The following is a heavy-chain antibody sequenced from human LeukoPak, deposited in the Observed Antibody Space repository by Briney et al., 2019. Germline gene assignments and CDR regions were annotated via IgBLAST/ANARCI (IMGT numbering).Heavy chain of an antibody. CDR3: AMTGYSSSWYSRFDC. J-gene: IGHJ4*02. CDR2: IRYDGSNK. CDR1: GFTFSSCG. V-gene: IGHV3-30*02. D-gene: IGHD6-13*01. Sequence: GGSLRLSCAASGFTFSSCGMHWVRQAPGKGLEWVAFIRYDGSNKYYADSVKGRFTISRDNSKNTLYLQMNSLRAEDTAVYYCAMTGYSSSWYSRFDCWGQGTLVTVSS.